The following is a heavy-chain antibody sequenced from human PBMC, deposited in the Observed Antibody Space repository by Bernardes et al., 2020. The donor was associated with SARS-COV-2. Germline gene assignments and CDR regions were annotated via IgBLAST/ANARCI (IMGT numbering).Heavy chain of an antibody. D-gene: IGHD1-1*01. CDR3: ATGGNGATAPGMDV. CDR1: GFTFSDSS. J-gene: IGHJ6*02. CDR2: IRNKANSYAT. Sequence: GGSLRLSCAASGFTFSDSSMHWVRQASGKGLEWVGRIRNKANSYATSYAASVKGRFIISRDNAKNTVYLQMNSLRAEDTAVYYCATGGNGATAPGMDVWGQGTTVTVSS. V-gene: IGHV3-73*01.